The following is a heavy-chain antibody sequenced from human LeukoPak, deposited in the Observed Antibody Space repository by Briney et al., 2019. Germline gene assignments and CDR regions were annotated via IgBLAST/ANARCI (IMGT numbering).Heavy chain of an antibody. CDR1: GGSISGYY. V-gene: IGHV4-59*01. D-gene: IGHD2-2*01. J-gene: IGHJ4*02. Sequence: SETLSLTCTVSGGSISGYYWSWIRQPPGKGLEWIGYIYYSGSTNYNPSLKSRVTISVDTSKNQFSLKLSSVTAADTAVYYCARECSSTSCSYYFDYWGQGTLVTVSS. CDR2: IYYSGST. CDR3: ARECSSTSCSYYFDY.